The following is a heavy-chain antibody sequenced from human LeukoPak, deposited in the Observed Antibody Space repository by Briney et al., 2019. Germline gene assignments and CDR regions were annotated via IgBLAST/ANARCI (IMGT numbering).Heavy chain of an antibody. CDR1: GGSISSSNW. D-gene: IGHD3-3*01. CDR2: ICHSGST. Sequence: SETLSLTCAVSGGSISSSNWWSWVRQPPGKGLEWIGEICHSGSTNYNPSLKSRVTISVDKSKNQFSLKLSSVTAADTAVYYCARLGAGPTYYDFWSGYSSFYFDYWGQGTLVTVSS. CDR3: ARLGAGPTYYDFWSGYSSFYFDY. V-gene: IGHV4-4*02. J-gene: IGHJ4*02.